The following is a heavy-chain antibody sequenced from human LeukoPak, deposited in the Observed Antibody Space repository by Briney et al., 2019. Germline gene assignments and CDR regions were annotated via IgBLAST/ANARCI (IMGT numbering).Heavy chain of an antibody. CDR3: ARIASCIAAAGTSRGGFDY. CDR1: GGSISSYY. J-gene: IGHJ4*02. V-gene: IGHV4-4*07. Sequence: SETLSLTCTVSGGSISSYYWSWIRQPAGKGLEWIGRIYTSGSTNYNPSLKSRVTISVDKSKNQFSLKLSSVTAADTAVYYCARIASCIAAAGTSRGGFDYWGQGTLVTVSS. CDR2: IYTSGST. D-gene: IGHD6-13*01.